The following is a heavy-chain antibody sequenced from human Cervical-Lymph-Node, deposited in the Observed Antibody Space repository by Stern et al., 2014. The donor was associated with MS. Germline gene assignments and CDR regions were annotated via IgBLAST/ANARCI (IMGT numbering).Heavy chain of an antibody. V-gene: IGHV5-51*01. CDR2: IYPGDSDT. J-gene: IGHJ4*02. D-gene: IGHD4-23*01. Sequence: EVQLVESGAEGKKPGESLKISCKGSGYSFTSYWIGWVLQMPGKGLELMGIIYPGDSDTRYSPSFQGQVTISADKSISTAYLQWSSLKASDTAMYYCARQGDYGGNPDDYWGQGTLVTVSS. CDR3: ARQGDYGGNPDDY. CDR1: GYSFTSYW.